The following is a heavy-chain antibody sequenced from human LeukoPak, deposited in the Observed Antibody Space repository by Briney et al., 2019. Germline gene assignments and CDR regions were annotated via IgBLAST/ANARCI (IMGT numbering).Heavy chain of an antibody. CDR1: GFTFSSYA. CDR2: ISYDGSNK. D-gene: IGHD3-10*01. CDR3: TKELAPYYQLHQD. V-gene: IGHV3-30-3*01. J-gene: IGHJ4*02. Sequence: GGSLRLSCAASGFTFSSYAMHWVRQAPGKGLEWVAVISYDGSNKYYADSVKGRFTISRDNSKNTLYLQMNSLRVEDTAVYYCTKELAPYYQLHQDWGQGTLVTVSS.